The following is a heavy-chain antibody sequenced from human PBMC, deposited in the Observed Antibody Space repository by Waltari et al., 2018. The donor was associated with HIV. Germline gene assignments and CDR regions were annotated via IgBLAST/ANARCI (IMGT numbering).Heavy chain of an antibody. CDR1: GGSISSGSYY. CDR3: ARGGRGYSGSSPFDY. Sequence: QVQLQESGPGLVKPSQTLSLTCTVSGGSISSGSYYWSWIRQPAGKGLEWIGRIYTSGSTNYNPSLKSRVTISVDTSKNQFSLKLSSVTAADTAVYYCARGGRGYSGSSPFDYWGQGTLVTVSS. D-gene: IGHD1-26*01. J-gene: IGHJ4*02. CDR2: IYTSGST. V-gene: IGHV4-61*02.